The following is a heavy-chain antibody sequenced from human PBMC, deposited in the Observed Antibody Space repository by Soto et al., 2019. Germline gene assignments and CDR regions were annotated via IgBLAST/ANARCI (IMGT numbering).Heavy chain of an antibody. J-gene: IGHJ6*02. V-gene: IGHV2-5*02. D-gene: IGHD2-21*02. CDR1: GFSLRTSGVG. Sequence: QITLKESGPTLVKPTQTLTLTCTFSGFSLRTSGVGVGWIRQPPGKALEWLALIYWDNDKRYSPSLKSRLTITKDTSENQVILTMTNMDPVDTGKYYCVQSRCGGDCLQSYASHYYYGVDVWGQGTTVTVSS. CDR3: VQSRCGGDCLQSYASHYYYGVDV. CDR2: IYWDNDK.